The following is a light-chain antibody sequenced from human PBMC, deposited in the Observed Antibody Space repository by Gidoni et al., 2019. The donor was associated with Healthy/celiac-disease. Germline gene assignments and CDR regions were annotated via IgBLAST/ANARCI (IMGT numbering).Light chain of an antibody. CDR2: QDS. CDR3: QAWDSSTENVV. Sequence: SYELTQPPSVSVSLGQTASITCSGDKLGDKYACWYQQKPGQSPVLVIYQDSKRPSGIPERFSGSNSGDTATLTISGTQAMDEADYYCQAWDSSTENVVFGGGTKLTVL. V-gene: IGLV3-1*01. CDR1: KLGDKY. J-gene: IGLJ2*01.